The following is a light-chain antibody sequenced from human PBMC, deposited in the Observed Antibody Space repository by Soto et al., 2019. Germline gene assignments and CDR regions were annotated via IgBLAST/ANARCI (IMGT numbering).Light chain of an antibody. CDR2: QAS. CDR1: QTISSW. J-gene: IGKJ1*01. V-gene: IGKV1-5*03. Sequence: DIQMTQSPSTLCGSVGDRVAITCRASQTISSWLYWYQQKPGQAPKLLXYQASTLKSGVPSRFRGSGSGTEFTLTISSLQPDDFETYYCQHYYSYPWTFGQGTKVDIK. CDR3: QHYYSYPWT.